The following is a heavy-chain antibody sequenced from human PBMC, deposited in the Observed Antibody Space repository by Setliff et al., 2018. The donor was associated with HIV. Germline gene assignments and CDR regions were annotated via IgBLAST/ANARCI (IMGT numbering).Heavy chain of an antibody. J-gene: IGHJ4*02. CDR2: INTNTGNP. CDR3: ARDPIGIPDY. Sequence: GASVKVSCKASGYTFTTYSMNWVRQAPGQGLEWMGWINTNTGNPTYAQGFTGRFVFSLDTSVSTAYLQMNTLRAEDTAVYYCARDPIGIPDYWGQGTLVTVSS. CDR1: GYTFTTYS. D-gene: IGHD1-20*01. V-gene: IGHV7-4-1*02.